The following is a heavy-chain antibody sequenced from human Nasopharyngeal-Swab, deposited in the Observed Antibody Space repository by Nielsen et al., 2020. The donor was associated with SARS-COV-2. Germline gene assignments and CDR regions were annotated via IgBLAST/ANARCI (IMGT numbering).Heavy chain of an antibody. J-gene: IGHJ3*02. CDR2: ISGSGGST. V-gene: IGHV3-23*01. Sequence: GGSLRLSCAASGLTFSSYAMSWVRQAPGKGLEWVSAISGSGGSTYYADSVKGRFTISRDNSKNTLYLQMNSLRAEGTAVYYCATGQQWLVPFPGDDALDIWGQGTMVTVSS. CDR1: GLTFSSYA. CDR3: ATGQQWLVPFPGDDALDI. D-gene: IGHD6-19*01.